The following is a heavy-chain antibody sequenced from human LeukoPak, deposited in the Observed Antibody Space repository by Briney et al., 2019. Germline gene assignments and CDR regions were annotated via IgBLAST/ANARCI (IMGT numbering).Heavy chain of an antibody. CDR1: GYTFTGYY. V-gene: IGHV1-69*13. CDR3: AREGLTTVTYFFGYYMDV. D-gene: IGHD4-11*01. CDR2: IIPIFGTA. J-gene: IGHJ6*03. Sequence: SVKVSCKASGYTFTGYYMHWVRQAPGQGLEWMGGIIPIFGTANYAQKFQGRVTITADESTSTAYMELSSLRSEDTAVYYCAREGLTTVTYFFGYYMDVWGKGTTVTVSS.